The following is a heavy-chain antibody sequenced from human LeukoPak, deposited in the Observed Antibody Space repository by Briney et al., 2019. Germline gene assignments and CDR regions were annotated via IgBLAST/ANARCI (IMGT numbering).Heavy chain of an antibody. D-gene: IGHD5-12*01. CDR2: IKQDGSER. Sequence: GGSLRLSCAASGFTVSRFWMSWVRQAPGKGLEWVADIKQDGSERYYVDSVKGRFTISRDNAKNSLYLQMNSLRAEDTAVFYCARDGTYTDYDPDFDIWGQGTLVTVSS. CDR3: ARDGTYTDYDPDFDI. V-gene: IGHV3-7*04. J-gene: IGHJ4*02. CDR1: GFTVSRFW.